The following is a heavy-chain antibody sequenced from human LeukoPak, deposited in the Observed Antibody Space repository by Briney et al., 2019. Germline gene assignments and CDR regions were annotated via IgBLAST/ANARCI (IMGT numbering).Heavy chain of an antibody. J-gene: IGHJ4*02. D-gene: IGHD1-26*01. CDR1: GLTFSSYP. CDR2: IGDSGGNT. V-gene: IGHV3-23*01. CDR3: ARDVGITVGATDY. Sequence: PGGSLRLSCAASGLTFSSYPMTWVRQAPGKGLDWVSTIGDSGGNTFYADSVKGRFTISRDNSKNTLFLQMSSLRAEDTAVYYCARDVGITVGATDYWGQGALVTVSS.